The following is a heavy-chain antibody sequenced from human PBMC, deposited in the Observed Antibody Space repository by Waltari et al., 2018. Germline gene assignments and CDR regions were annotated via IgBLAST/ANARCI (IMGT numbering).Heavy chain of an antibody. CDR2: MNPXSGDT. CDR3: ARXRRGSGSYRLAX. CDR1: GYNFITYE. Sequence: QVXLXXSGAXVKXPGASVKVSCKGXGYNFITYEINWVRQATGQGLEWMGYMNPXSGDTXCAQHFQGRVXLTQNTSISTSYLELSDXRSEDTAVXYXARXRRGSGSYRLAXWGQGTLVTVSP. D-gene: IGHD3-10*01. J-gene: IGHJ4*02. V-gene: IGHV1-8*01.